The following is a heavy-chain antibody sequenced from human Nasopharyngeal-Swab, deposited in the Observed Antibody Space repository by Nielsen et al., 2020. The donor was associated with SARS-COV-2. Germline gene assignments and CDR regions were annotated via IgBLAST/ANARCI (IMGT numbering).Heavy chain of an antibody. CDR2: INAGNGNT. CDR1: GYTFTSYA. Sequence: ASVNSCKASGYTFTSYAMHWVRQAPGQRLEWMGWINAGNGNTKYSQKFQGRVTITRDTSASTAYMELSSLRSEDTAVYYCARGSSPTYYYDSSGYYMGYWGQGTLVTVSS. V-gene: IGHV1-3*01. J-gene: IGHJ4*02. CDR3: ARGSSPTYYYDSSGYYMGY. D-gene: IGHD3-22*01.